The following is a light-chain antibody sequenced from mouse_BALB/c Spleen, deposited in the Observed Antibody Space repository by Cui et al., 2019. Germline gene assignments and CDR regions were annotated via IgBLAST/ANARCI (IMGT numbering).Light chain of an antibody. J-gene: IGKJ5*01. CDR3: QQNNEDPLT. V-gene: IGKV3-10*01. Sequence: NIVLTHSPASLAASLGPRATISFRASETVDSYGNSFMHWYQQKPGQPTKLLIYLASYLESGVAARFSGSGSRTDFTLTIVPVEAYDAATYYCQQNNEDPLTFGAGTKLELK. CDR2: LAS. CDR1: ETVDSYGNSF.